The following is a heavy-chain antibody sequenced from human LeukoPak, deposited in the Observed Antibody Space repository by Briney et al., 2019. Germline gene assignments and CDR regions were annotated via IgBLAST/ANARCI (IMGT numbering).Heavy chain of an antibody. CDR3: ARGSPPRVYYDRSGYYSYYFDY. CDR2: FDPEDGET. D-gene: IGHD3-22*01. CDR1: GYTLTELS. Sequence: GASVKVACKVSGYTLTELSMHWVRQAPGKGLEWMGGFDPEDGETIYAQKFQGRVTMTEDTSTDTAYMELRSLRSDDTAVYYCARGSPPRVYYDRSGYYSYYFDYWGQGTLVTVSS. V-gene: IGHV1-24*01. J-gene: IGHJ4*02.